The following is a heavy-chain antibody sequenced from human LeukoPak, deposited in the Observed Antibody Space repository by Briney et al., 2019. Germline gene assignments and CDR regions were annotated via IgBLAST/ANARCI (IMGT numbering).Heavy chain of an antibody. CDR2: INHSGST. CDR1: GGSFSGYY. CDR3: ARVVGGYCSSTSCYGGFYYYYYMDV. V-gene: IGHV4-34*01. D-gene: IGHD2-2*01. J-gene: IGHJ6*03. Sequence: SETLSLTCAVYGGSFSGYYRSWMRQPPGQGLESIGEINHSGSTNYNPSLKSRVTISVDTSKNQFSLKLSSVTAADTAVYYCARVVGGYCSSTSCYGGFYYYYYMDVWGKGTTVTVSS.